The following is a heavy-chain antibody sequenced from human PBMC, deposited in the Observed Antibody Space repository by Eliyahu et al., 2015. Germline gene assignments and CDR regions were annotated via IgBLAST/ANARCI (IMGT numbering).Heavy chain of an antibody. CDR1: GFTFDAYA. V-gene: IGHV3-9*01. Sequence: EAQLVESGGGLVQPGRSLRLSCAASGFTFDAYAMHWVRQGPGKGLGWVSAINWSSGRMAYADSVKGRFTISRDNAKNFLYLQMNSLRPEDTALYYCVRVTGHFDSSGYDAFDVWGQGTMVNVSS. CDR3: VRVTGHFDSSGYDAFDV. D-gene: IGHD3-22*01. CDR2: INWSSGRM. J-gene: IGHJ3*01.